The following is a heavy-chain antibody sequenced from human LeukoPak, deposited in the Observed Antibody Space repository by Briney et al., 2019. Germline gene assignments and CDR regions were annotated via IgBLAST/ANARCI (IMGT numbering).Heavy chain of an antibody. J-gene: IGHJ6*04. CDR1: GFTFTSSA. D-gene: IGHD3-10*01. CDR3: AAVLLWFGESSYGMDV. CDR2: IVVGSGNT. Sequence: SVEVSRKASGFTFTSSAVQWVRQARGQRLEWIGWIVVGSGNTNYAQKFQERVTITRDMSTSTAYMELSSLRSEDTAVYYCAAVLLWFGESSYGMDVWGKGTTVTVSS. V-gene: IGHV1-58*01.